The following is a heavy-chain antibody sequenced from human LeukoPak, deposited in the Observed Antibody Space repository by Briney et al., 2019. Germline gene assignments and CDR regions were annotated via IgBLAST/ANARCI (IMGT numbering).Heavy chain of an antibody. D-gene: IGHD5-24*01. J-gene: IGHJ4*02. Sequence: GGSLRLSCAASGFTFSSYAMSWVRQAPGKGLVWVSAISGSGGSTYYADSVKGRFTISRDNSKNTLYLQMNSLRAEDTAVYYCAKCGRVATMRPHFEYWGQGTLVTVSS. V-gene: IGHV3-23*01. CDR2: ISGSGGST. CDR3: AKCGRVATMRPHFEY. CDR1: GFTFSSYA.